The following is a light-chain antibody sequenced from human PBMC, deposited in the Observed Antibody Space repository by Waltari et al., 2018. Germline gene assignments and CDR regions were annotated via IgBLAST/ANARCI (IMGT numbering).Light chain of an antibody. CDR2: EVT. V-gene: IGLV2-14*01. Sequence: QSALTQPASVSGSPGQSITISCTGTSSDIGGHNYVSWYQQHPGKAPKLGIFEVTTRPSGVSNRFSGSKSGNTASLTISGLQAEDEADYYCTSYTTSVTWVFGGGTKVTVL. CDR3: TSYTTSVTWV. J-gene: IGLJ3*02. CDR1: SSDIGGHNY.